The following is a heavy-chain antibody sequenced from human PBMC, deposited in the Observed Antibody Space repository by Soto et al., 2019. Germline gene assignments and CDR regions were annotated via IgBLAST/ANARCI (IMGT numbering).Heavy chain of an antibody. J-gene: IGHJ4*02. CDR1: GYTFIGYY. CDR2: INPNSGAT. Sequence: ASVKVSCKASGYTFIGYYIHWVRQAPGQGLEWMGWINPNSGATNYAQKFQGRVTMTRDTSITTAYMELSRLRSDDTAVYYCARDVVSTIGDFDFWGQGTPVTVPQ. CDR3: ARDVVSTIGDFDF. D-gene: IGHD5-12*01. V-gene: IGHV1-2*02.